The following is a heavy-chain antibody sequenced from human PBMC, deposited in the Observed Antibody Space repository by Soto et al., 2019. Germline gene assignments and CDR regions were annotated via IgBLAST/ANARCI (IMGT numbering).Heavy chain of an antibody. Sequence: PGGSLRLSCAASGFAFSSYAMTWVRQAPGKGLEWVSDISGSGDDTHYADSVRGRFTISRDNSKNTLYLQMNSLRADVAAVYYCAKANSGSYYIPLDYWGQGTLVTVSS. CDR3: AKANSGSYYIPLDY. V-gene: IGHV3-23*01. CDR1: GFAFSSYA. J-gene: IGHJ4*02. CDR2: ISGSGDDT. D-gene: IGHD3-10*01.